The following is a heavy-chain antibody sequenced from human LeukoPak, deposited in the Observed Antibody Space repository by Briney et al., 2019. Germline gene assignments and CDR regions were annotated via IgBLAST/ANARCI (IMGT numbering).Heavy chain of an antibody. V-gene: IGHV3-72*01. Sequence: PGGFLRLSCAASGFSFSDHYMDWVRLAPGKGLEWVGRIRNKANSYGTEYAASVKGRFTISRDDSKDSLYLQMNSLRFEDTALYYCTRVRLGAATRYFDYWGQGTLVTVSS. CDR3: TRVRLGAATRYFDY. CDR2: IRNKANSYGT. D-gene: IGHD1-26*01. CDR1: GFSFSDHY. J-gene: IGHJ4*02.